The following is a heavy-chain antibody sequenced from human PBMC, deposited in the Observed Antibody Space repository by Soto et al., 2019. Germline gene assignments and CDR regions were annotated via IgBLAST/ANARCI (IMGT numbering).Heavy chain of an antibody. CDR3: ARPFDSGSYEYYYYYGMDV. Sequence: PGGSLRLSCAASGFTFSSYAMHWVRQAPGKGLEWVAVISYDGSNKYYADSVKGRFTISRDNSKNTLYLQMNSLRAEDTAVYYCARPFDSGSYEYYYYYGMDVWGQGTTVTSP. V-gene: IGHV3-30-3*01. J-gene: IGHJ6*02. CDR1: GFTFSSYA. D-gene: IGHD1-26*01. CDR2: ISYDGSNK.